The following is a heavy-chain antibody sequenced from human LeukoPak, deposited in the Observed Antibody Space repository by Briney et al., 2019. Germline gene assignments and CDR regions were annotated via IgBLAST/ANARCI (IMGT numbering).Heavy chain of an antibody. CDR2: IYHSGST. CDR3: ARAVRAARPKTLIRYFDY. V-gene: IGHV4-30-2*01. J-gene: IGHJ4*02. CDR1: GGSISSGGYY. Sequence: PSETLSLTCTVSGGSISSGGYYWSWIRQPPGKGLEWIGYIYHSGSTYYNPSLKSRVTISVDRSKNQFSLKLSSVTAADTAVYYCARAVRAARPKTLIRYFDYWGQGTLVTVSS. D-gene: IGHD6-6*01.